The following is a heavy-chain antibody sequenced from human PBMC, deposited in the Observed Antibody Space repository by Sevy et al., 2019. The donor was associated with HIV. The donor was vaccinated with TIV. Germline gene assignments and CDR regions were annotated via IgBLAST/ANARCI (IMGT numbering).Heavy chain of an antibody. CDR1: GYTLTELS. CDR2: FDPEDDET. Sequence: ASVKVSCKVSGYTLTELSMHWVRQVPGKGLEWMGSFDPEDDETIYAQKFQGRVTMTEDTSTDTAYMELSSLRSEDTGVYYCATTKDYYENSGDPFDYWGQGTLVTVSS. J-gene: IGHJ4*02. D-gene: IGHD3-22*01. CDR3: ATTKDYYENSGDPFDY. V-gene: IGHV1-24*01.